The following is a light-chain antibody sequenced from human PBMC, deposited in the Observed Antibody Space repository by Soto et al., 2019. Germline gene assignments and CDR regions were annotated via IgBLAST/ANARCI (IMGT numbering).Light chain of an antibody. J-gene: IGKJ4*01. CDR3: QQSYRTPLT. V-gene: IGKV1-39*01. CDR1: QSISIY. CDR2: AAP. Sequence: DIQMTQSPSSLSASVGDTVTITCRASQSISIYLNWYQQKPGKAPSLLIYAAPSLQNGVPSRFGGSGSGTDFTLTISSLQREDFATYYCQQSYRTPLTFGGGTKVEIK.